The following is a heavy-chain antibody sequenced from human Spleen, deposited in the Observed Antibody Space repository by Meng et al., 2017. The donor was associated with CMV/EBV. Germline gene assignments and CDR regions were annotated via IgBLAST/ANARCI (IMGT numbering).Heavy chain of an antibody. D-gene: IGHD3-3*01. J-gene: IGHJ4*02. CDR1: GFTFSSYA. V-gene: IGHV3-23*01. Sequence: GESLKISCAASGFTFSSYAMTWVRQAPGKGLEWVSAISGGGASTYYADSVKGRFTISRDNAKNSLYLQMNSLRAEDTAVYYCARAALFWSGYYSDYWGQGTLVTVSS. CDR2: ISGGGAST. CDR3: ARAALFWSGYYSDY.